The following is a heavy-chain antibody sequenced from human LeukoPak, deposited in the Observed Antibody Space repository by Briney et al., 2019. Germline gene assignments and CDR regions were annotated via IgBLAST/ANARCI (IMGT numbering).Heavy chain of an antibody. CDR3: AREGPATAPFGY. CDR1: GGTFSSYA. CDR2: IIPIFGTA. V-gene: IGHV1-69*13. J-gene: IGHJ4*02. D-gene: IGHD2-2*01. Sequence: SVKVSCKASGGTFSSYAISWLRQAPGQGLEWMGGIIPIFGTANYAQKFQGRVTIAADESTSTAYMELSSLRSEDTAVYYCAREGPATAPFGYWGQGTLVTVSS.